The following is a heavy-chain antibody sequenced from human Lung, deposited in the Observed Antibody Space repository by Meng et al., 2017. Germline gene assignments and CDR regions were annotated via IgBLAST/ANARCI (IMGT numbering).Heavy chain of an antibody. D-gene: IGHD3-10*01. J-gene: IGHJ5*02. Sequence: VQLQESDPRLGQPSGTLSLTCAVSGGSISSSNWWSWVRQPPGKGLEGIGEIYHSGSTNYNPSLKSRVTISVDKSKNQFSLKLSSVTAADTAVYYCARGSITMVRGVSVFDPWGQGTLVTVSS. V-gene: IGHV4-4*02. CDR3: ARGSITMVRGVSVFDP. CDR2: IYHSGST. CDR1: GGSISSSNW.